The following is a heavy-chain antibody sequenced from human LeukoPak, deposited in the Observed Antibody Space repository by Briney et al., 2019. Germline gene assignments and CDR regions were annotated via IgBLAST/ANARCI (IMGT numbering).Heavy chain of an antibody. CDR2: IYYSGST. CDR3: AREGSYGYFDY. V-gene: IGHV4-31*03. D-gene: IGHD5-18*01. CDR1: GGSISSGGYY. J-gene: IGHJ4*02. Sequence: SETLSLTCTVSGGSISSGGYYWSWNRQHPGKGLEWIGYIYYSGSTYYNPSLKSRVTISVDTSKNQFSLKLSSVTAADTAVYYCAREGSYGYFDYWGQGTLVTVSS.